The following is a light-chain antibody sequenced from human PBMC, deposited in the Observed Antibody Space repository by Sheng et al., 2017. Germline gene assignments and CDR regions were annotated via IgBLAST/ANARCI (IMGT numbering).Light chain of an antibody. Sequence: QSALTHPASVSGSPGESITISCTGTTSDVGGYNYVSWYQHHPGKAPKLMIYDVSYRPSGVSYRFSGSKSGNTASLTISGLQAEDEGDYYCNSYTSRNSVLFGGGTKLTVL. CDR3: NSYTSRNSVL. CDR2: DVS. J-gene: IGLJ2*01. V-gene: IGLV2-14*03. CDR1: TSDVGGYNY.